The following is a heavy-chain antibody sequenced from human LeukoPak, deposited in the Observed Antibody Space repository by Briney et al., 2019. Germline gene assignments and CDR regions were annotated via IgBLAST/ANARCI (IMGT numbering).Heavy chain of an antibody. V-gene: IGHV1-2*02. Sequence: ASVKVSCKASGYTFTGYYIHWVRQAPGQGLEWMGWINPNSGGTNYAQKFQGRVTMTRDTSISTAYMELSRLRSDDTAVYYCARDGPIMITFGGVIVRSDAFDIWGQGTMVTVSS. CDR3: ARDGPIMITFGGVIVRSDAFDI. J-gene: IGHJ3*02. D-gene: IGHD3-16*02. CDR1: GYTFTGYY. CDR2: INPNSGGT.